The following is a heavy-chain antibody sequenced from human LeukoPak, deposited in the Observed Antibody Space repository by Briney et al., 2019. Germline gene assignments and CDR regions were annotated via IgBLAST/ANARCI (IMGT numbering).Heavy chain of an antibody. CDR2: ISYDGSNK. CDR3: AKGTWEWLRLIDY. Sequence: GGSLRLSCAASGFTFSSYGMHWVRQAPGKGLEWVAVISYDGSNKYCADSVKGRFTISRDNSKNTLYLQMNSLRAEDTAVYYCAKGTWEWLRLIDYWGQGTLVTVSS. D-gene: IGHD5-12*01. V-gene: IGHV3-30*18. CDR1: GFTFSSYG. J-gene: IGHJ4*02.